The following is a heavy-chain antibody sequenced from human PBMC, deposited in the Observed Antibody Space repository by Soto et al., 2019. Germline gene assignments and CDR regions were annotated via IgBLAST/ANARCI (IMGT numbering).Heavy chain of an antibody. Sequence: QVQLVQSGAEVKKTGSSVKVSCKASGGTFSIYALSWVRQAPGQGLEWMGGIIPISGIANYAQKFQGRVTITADESTSTVYMEMSSLRSEDTAVYYCARQEFSDQYYYGMDVWGQGTTVTVSS. J-gene: IGHJ6*02. D-gene: IGHD3-10*01. CDR1: GGTFSIYA. CDR3: ARQEFSDQYYYGMDV. V-gene: IGHV1-69*01. CDR2: IIPISGIA.